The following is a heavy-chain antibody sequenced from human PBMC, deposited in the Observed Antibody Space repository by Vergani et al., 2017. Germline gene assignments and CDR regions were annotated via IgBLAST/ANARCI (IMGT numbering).Heavy chain of an antibody. V-gene: IGHV3-7*03. CDR1: GFTFSSYW. J-gene: IGHJ4*02. CDR2: IKQDGSEK. Sequence: EVQLVESGGGLVQPGGSLRLSCAASGFTFSSYWMSWVRQAPGKGLEWVANIKQDGSEKYYVDSVKGRFTISRDNAKNSLYLQMNSLRAEDTAVYYGARKGWELLRGGVYYFDYWGQGTLVTVSS. CDR3: ARKGWELLRGGVYYFDY. D-gene: IGHD1-26*01.